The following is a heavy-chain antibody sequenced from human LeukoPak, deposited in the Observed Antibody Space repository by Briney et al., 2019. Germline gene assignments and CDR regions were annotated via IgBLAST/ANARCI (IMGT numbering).Heavy chain of an antibody. V-gene: IGHV4-34*01. CDR2: INHSGST. CDR3: ASLYRVAVASGDY. D-gene: IGHD6-19*01. J-gene: IGHJ4*02. Sequence: SETLSLTCAVYGGSFSGYYWSWIRQPPGKGLEWIGEINHSGSTNYNPSLKSRVTISVDTSKNQFSLKLSSVTAAETAVYYCASLYRVAVASGDYWGQGTLVTVSS. CDR1: GGSFSGYY.